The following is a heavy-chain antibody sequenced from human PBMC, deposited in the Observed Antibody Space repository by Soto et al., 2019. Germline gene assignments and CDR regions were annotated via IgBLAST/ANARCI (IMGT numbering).Heavy chain of an antibody. D-gene: IGHD3-22*01. J-gene: IGHJ4*02. Sequence: GASVKVSCTASGGTFSSYAISWVRQAPGQGLEWMGGIIPIFGTANYAQKFQGRVTITADESTSTAYMELSSLRSEDTAVYYCASGGKPWGHYYDSSGYYSYYFDYWGQGTLVTVSS. V-gene: IGHV1-69*13. CDR3: ASGGKPWGHYYDSSGYYSYYFDY. CDR1: GGTFSSYA. CDR2: IIPIFGTA.